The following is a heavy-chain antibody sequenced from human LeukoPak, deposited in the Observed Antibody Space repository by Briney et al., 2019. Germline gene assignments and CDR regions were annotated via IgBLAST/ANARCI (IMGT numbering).Heavy chain of an antibody. CDR1: GYTFTSYD. V-gene: IGHV1-8*01. J-gene: IGHJ3*02. CDR2: MNPNSGNT. D-gene: IGHD4-23*01. CDR3: ARAMVTSPRSTFDI. Sequence: ASVKVSCKASGYTFTSYDINWVRQAAGQGLEWMGWMNPNSGNTGYAQKFQGRVTMTRDTSISTAYMDLSSLGSEDTAVYYCARAMVTSPRSTFDIWGQGTMVTVSS.